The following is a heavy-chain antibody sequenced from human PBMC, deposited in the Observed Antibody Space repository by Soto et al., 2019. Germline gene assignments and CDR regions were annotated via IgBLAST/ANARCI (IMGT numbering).Heavy chain of an antibody. CDR3: ARGPHYYDSGGYYPLDY. V-gene: IGHV3-33*01. J-gene: IGHJ4*02. CDR1: GVTFSSYG. Sequence: GGSLRLSCAASGVTFSSYGMRWVRQAPGKGLEWVAVIWYDGSNKYYADSVKGRFTISRDNYKNTLYLQMNSLRAEDTAVYYCARGPHYYDSGGYYPLDYWGLGTLVTVSS. CDR2: IWYDGSNK. D-gene: IGHD3-22*01.